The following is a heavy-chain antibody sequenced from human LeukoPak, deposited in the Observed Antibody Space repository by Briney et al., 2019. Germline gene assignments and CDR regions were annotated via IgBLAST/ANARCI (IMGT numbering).Heavy chain of an antibody. CDR3: AARYSSSSSWFDT. D-gene: IGHD6-6*01. CDR2: IHSSGRT. Sequence: SETLSLTCTVSGGSISSGAYYWSWIRQYPGKGLEWIGYIHSSGRTYSNPSLRSRVTISIDTSKNHFSLKLHSVTAADTAVYYCAARYSSSSSWFDTWGQGTLVTVSS. V-gene: IGHV4-31*03. CDR1: GGSISSGAYY. J-gene: IGHJ5*02.